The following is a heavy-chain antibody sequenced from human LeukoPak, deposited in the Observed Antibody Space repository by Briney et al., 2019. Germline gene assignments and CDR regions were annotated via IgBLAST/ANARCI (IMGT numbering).Heavy chain of an antibody. D-gene: IGHD3-3*01. J-gene: IGHJ3*02. CDR1: GFTFSSHW. CDR2: IKKDVGEK. V-gene: IGHV3-7*01. Sequence: PGGSLRLSCAASGFTFSSHWMTWIRQAPGKGLEWVASIKKDVGEKFYVDSVKGRFTISRDNAKNSLYLHMNSLRVEDTAVYYCARVFRPSLTVFIIRGAFDIWGQGTMVTVSS. CDR3: ARVFRPSLTVFIIRGAFDI.